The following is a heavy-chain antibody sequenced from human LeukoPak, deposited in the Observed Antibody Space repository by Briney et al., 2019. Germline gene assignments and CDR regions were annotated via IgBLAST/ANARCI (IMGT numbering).Heavy chain of an antibody. V-gene: IGHV3-30*18. CDR2: ISYDGNNK. CDR3: AKRGQKWDLEY. CDR1: GFTFSGYA. Sequence: PGRSLRLYCAASGFTFSGYAMHWVRQAPGKGLEWVAVISYDGNNKYYGDSVRGRFTVSRDNSKITVYLQMSSLRSEDTAVYYCAKRGQKWDLEYWGQGTLVTVAS. D-gene: IGHD1-26*01. J-gene: IGHJ4*02.